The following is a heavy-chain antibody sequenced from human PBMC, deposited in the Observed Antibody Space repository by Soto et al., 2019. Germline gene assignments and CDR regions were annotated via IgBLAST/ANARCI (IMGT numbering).Heavy chain of an antibody. V-gene: IGHV4-28*01. J-gene: IGHJ4*02. CDR2: IYYTGVT. CDR1: GYSIGSNNW. CDR3: ASKPNSLYYFDY. Sequence: SETLSLTCAVSGYSIGSNNWWGWIRQPPGKGLEWIGYIYYTGVTYYNPSLKSRVTMSVDTSKNQFSLNLNSVTTVDTAVYYCASKPNSLYYFDYWGQRTLVTVSS. D-gene: IGHD5-18*01.